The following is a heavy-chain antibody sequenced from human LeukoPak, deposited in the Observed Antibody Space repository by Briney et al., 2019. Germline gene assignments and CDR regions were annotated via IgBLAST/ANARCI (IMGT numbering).Heavy chain of an antibody. Sequence: GSLRLSCAASGFTFSSYWMHWVRQVPGKGLVWVARINPGGSSITYADSVKGRFTISRDNAKNTLYLQMDSLRAEDTGVYYCARSNQADDYWGLGTLVTVSS. CDR1: GFTFSSYW. CDR2: INPGGSSI. J-gene: IGHJ4*02. CDR3: ARSNQADDY. V-gene: IGHV3-74*01. D-gene: IGHD1-14*01.